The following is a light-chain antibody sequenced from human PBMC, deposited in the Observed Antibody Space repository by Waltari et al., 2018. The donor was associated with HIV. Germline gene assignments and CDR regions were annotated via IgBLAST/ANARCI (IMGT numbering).Light chain of an antibody. CDR3: QSYDSRLSAWV. CDR2: ANN. CDR1: NPNIGSTYD. Sequence: QSVLTPPPSVSGAPGQRVTISCTGSNPNIGSTYDVHWYQLLPGKAPKLLIYANNNRPSGVPDRFSGSKSGASASLAITGLQAEDEADYSCQSYDSRLSAWVFGGGTKVTVL. V-gene: IGLV1-40*01. J-gene: IGLJ3*02.